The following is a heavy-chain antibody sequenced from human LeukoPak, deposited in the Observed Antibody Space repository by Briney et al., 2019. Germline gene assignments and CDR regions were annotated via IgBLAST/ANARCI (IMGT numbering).Heavy chain of an antibody. J-gene: IGHJ4*02. CDR2: IKTDGSEK. V-gene: IGHV3-7*01. Sequence: HSGGSLRLSCEASGFTFSNSWMTWVRQTPGKGLEWVANIKTDGSEKYYVDSVKGRFTISRDNAKNSLYLQMNSLRAEDTAVYYCARDNHGTYNWNYVVYWGQGTLVTVSS. CDR1: GFTFSNSW. D-gene: IGHD1-20*01. CDR3: ARDNHGTYNWNYVVY.